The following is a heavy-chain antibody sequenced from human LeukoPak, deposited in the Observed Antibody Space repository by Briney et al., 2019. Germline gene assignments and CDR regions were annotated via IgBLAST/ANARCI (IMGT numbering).Heavy chain of an antibody. CDR1: GFIFSSYG. V-gene: IGHV3-30*02. J-gene: IGHJ4*02. CDR3: AKHDCSSDL. Sequence: AGGSLRLSCAASGFIFSSYGMHWVRQPPGKGLEWVAFIRSDGSDTYSAASVKGRFTISRDNSKNTLWLQMNSLRAEDTAVYYCAKHDCSSDLWCQGTLVTVSS. CDR2: IRSDGSDT. D-gene: IGHD2-15*01.